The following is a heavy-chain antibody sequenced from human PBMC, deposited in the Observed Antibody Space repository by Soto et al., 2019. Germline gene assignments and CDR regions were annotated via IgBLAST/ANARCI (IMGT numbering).Heavy chain of an antibody. D-gene: IGHD2-8*02. V-gene: IGHV3-30*03. Sequence: QVQLVESGGGVVQPGRSLRLSCAVSGFTVSTYGMHWFRQAPGKGLEWVAVISRDGGTKYYADSVKGRFTISRDNSRNTLFLEMNSLRGDDMAVYYCTGEVASGYGGQGTLVTVSS. CDR3: TGEVASGY. J-gene: IGHJ4*02. CDR1: GFTVSTYG. CDR2: ISRDGGTK.